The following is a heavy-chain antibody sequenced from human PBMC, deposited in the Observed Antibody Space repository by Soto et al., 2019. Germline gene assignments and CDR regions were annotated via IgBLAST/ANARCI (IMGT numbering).Heavy chain of an antibody. D-gene: IGHD5-18*01. Sequence: QVQLQESGPGLVKPSQTLSLTCTVSGGSISSGDYYWSWIRQPPGKGLEWIGYIYYSGGTYYNPSLQRRFTLSVDTSKNQFSLTLSSVTAAATAVYYCATTSYGYTFYDYWGQGTLVTVSS. CDR3: ATTSYGYTFYDY. CDR1: GGSISSGDYY. CDR2: IYYSGGT. V-gene: IGHV4-30-4*01. J-gene: IGHJ4*02.